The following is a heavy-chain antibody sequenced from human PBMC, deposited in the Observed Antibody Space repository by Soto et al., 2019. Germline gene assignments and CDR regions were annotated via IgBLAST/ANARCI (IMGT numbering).Heavy chain of an antibody. CDR2: SIPIFGTA. V-gene: IGHV1-69*18. D-gene: IGHD4-4*01. Sequence: QVQLVQSGAEVEKAGSSVKVSCKASGGTFRSYVITWVRQAPGQGLEWMGRSIPIFGTANYAQKFQGRVTIIADESTSTDYMELSSLRSEDTAVYFCAIGSGRTTAFDVWGQGTKVTYSS. J-gene: IGHJ6*02. CDR1: GGTFRSYV. CDR3: AIGSGRTTAFDV.